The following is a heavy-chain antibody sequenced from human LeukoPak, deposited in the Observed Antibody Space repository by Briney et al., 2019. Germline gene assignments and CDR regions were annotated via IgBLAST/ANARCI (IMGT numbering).Heavy chain of an antibody. Sequence: TSETLSLTCTVSGGSISSYYWSWIRQPAGKGLEWIGRIYTSGSTNYNPSLKSRVTISVDKSKKQFSLKLSSVTDADTAVYYCASCSALSTSAAEYFQHWGQGTLVTVSS. CDR1: GGSISSYY. D-gene: IGHD2-15*01. CDR3: ASCSALSTSAAEYFQH. J-gene: IGHJ1*01. V-gene: IGHV4-4*07. CDR2: IYTSGST.